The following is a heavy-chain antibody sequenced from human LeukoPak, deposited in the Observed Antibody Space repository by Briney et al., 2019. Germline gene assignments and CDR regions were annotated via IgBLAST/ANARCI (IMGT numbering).Heavy chain of an antibody. CDR2: ISYDGSNK. Sequence: GRSLRLSCAASGFTFSSYGMHWVRQAPGKGLEWVAVISYDGSNKYYADSVKGRFTISRDNAKNSLYLQMNSLRAEDTALYYCARAADKILRYFDWLNLDYYYYYYMDVWGKGTTVTVSS. J-gene: IGHJ6*03. CDR1: GFTFSSYG. V-gene: IGHV3-30*03. D-gene: IGHD3-9*01. CDR3: ARAADKILRYFDWLNLDYYYYYYMDV.